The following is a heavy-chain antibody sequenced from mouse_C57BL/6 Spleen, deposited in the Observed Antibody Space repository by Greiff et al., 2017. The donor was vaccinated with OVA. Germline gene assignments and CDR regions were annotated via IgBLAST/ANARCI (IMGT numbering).Heavy chain of an antibody. Sequence: EVKLVESGEGLVKPGGSLTLSCAASGFTFSSYAMSWVRQTPEKRLEWVAYISSGGDYIYYADTVKGRFTISRDNARNTLYLQMSSLKSEDTAMYYCTREDITAGVAGARDYWGQGTSVTVSS. CDR2: ISSGGDYI. D-gene: IGHD1-1*01. J-gene: IGHJ4*01. CDR3: TREDITAGVAGARDY. V-gene: IGHV5-9-1*02. CDR1: GFTFSSYA.